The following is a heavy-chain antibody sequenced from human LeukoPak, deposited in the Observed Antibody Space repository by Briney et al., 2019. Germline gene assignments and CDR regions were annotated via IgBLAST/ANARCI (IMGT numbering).Heavy chain of an antibody. CDR2: IFHKGST. CDR3: ARQLGVGVWALDS. D-gene: IGHD3-3*01. CDR1: GDSISSDNFW. J-gene: IGHJ4*02. V-gene: IGHV4-39*01. Sequence: PSETLSLTRTVSGDSISSDNFWWGWIRQPPGKGLEWLGIIFHKGSTHYNSSLKSRVSVSVDTSKNQFSLRLSAVTAEDTAVYYCARQLGVGVWALDSWGQGTLVTVSS.